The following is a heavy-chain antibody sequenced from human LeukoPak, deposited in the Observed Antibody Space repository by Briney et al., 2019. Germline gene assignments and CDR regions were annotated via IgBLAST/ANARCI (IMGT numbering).Heavy chain of an antibody. CDR3: ARASDPIVGARGYFDY. J-gene: IGHJ4*02. CDR2: IRYDGSNK. D-gene: IGHD1-26*01. V-gene: IGHV3-30*02. Sequence: GGSLRLSCAASGFTFSSYGMHWVRQAPGKGLEWVGFIRYDGSNKYYADSVKGRFTISRDNSKNTLYLQMNSPRAEDTAVYYCARASDPIVGARGYFDYWGQGTLVAVSS. CDR1: GFTFSSYG.